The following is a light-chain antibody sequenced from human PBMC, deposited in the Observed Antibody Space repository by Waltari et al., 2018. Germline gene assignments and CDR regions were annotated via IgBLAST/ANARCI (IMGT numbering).Light chain of an antibody. J-gene: IGLJ1*01. V-gene: IGLV1-44*01. Sequence: QSVLTQPPSASGTPGQRVTISCSGSYSNIGSNPVNWYQQLPGTAPKLLIHSTSQRPSGAPARFSGSKSGTSVSLAISGLQSDDGADYYCATWDGSLEGYVFGTGTKVSVL. CDR2: STS. CDR3: ATWDGSLEGYV. CDR1: YSNIGSNP.